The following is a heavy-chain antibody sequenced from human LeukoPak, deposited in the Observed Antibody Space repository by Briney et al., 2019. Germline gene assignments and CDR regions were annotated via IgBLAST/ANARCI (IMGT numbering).Heavy chain of an antibody. J-gene: IGHJ4*02. Sequence: KPGGSLRLSCAASGFTFSNAWMSWVRQAPGKGLEWVSSISSSSSYIYYADSVKGRFTISRDNAKNSLYLQMNSLRAEDTAVYYCARVHGHPYYYDSSGSLDYWGQGTLVTVSS. CDR3: ARVHGHPYYYDSSGSLDY. CDR2: ISSSSSYI. D-gene: IGHD3-22*01. CDR1: GFTFSNAW. V-gene: IGHV3-21*01.